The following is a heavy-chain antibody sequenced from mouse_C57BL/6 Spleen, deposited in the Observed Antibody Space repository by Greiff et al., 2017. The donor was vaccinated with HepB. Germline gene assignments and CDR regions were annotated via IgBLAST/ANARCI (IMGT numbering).Heavy chain of an antibody. CDR1: GFNIKDYY. Sequence: VQLKESGAELVKPGASVKLSCTASGFNIKDYYMHWVKQRTEQGLEWIGRIDPEDGETKYAPKFQGKATITADTSSNTAYLQLSSLTSEDTAVYYCARESFGSSPYWYFDVWGTGTTVTVSS. D-gene: IGHD1-1*01. V-gene: IGHV14-2*01. J-gene: IGHJ1*03. CDR3: ARESFGSSPYWYFDV. CDR2: IDPEDGET.